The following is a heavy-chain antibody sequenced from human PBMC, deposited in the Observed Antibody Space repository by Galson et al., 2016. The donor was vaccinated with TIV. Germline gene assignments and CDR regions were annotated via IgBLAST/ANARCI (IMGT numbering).Heavy chain of an antibody. J-gene: IGHJ6*02. V-gene: IGHV3-66*03. CDR2: FSNSDYT. CDR1: GLSVSDNY. D-gene: IGHD2-21*01. Sequence: SLRLSCAASGLSVSDNYINWVRQAPGKGLEWVSIFSNSDYTNYADSVKGRFTISRDNSKNTVYLHMSRLRAEDTAVYYCARERRFCGNECYLYYYYGMDVWGQGTTVTVSS. CDR3: ARERRFCGNECYLYYYYGMDV.